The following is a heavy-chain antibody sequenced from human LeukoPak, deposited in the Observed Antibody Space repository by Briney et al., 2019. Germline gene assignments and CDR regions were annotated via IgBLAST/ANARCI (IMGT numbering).Heavy chain of an antibody. J-gene: IGHJ3*02. CDR1: GVTFSSYS. Sequence: GGSLRLSCAASGVTFSSYSMNWVRQAPGKGLEWGSYISSSGSSIYYADSVKGRFTISRDDAMNSLYLQMNNLRAEDTAVYYCARDRDGGFAFDIWGQGTLVTVSS. CDR2: ISSSGSSI. CDR3: ARDRDGGFAFDI. D-gene: IGHD2-15*01. V-gene: IGHV3-48*01.